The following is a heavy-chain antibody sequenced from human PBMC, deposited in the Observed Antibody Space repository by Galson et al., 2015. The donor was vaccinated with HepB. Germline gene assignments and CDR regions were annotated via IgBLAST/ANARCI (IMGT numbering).Heavy chain of an antibody. CDR2: ISAYNGNT. V-gene: IGHV1-18*01. D-gene: IGHD2-15*01. Sequence: SVKVSCKASGYTFSSYSITWVRQAPGQGLEWMGWISAYNGNTDYARQLQGRVTMTTDTSTSPAYMELKSLRSDDTAVYYCARGALVVVVDATQNNWFDPWGQGTLVTVSS. CDR3: ARGALVVVVDATQNNWFDP. J-gene: IGHJ5*02. CDR1: GYTFSSYS.